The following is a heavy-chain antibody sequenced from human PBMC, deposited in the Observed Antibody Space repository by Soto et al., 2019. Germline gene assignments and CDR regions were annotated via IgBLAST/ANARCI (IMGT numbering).Heavy chain of an antibody. CDR3: ARLQFGEGFDS. V-gene: IGHV4-30-2*01. CDR2: IYKSGGT. D-gene: IGHD3-10*01. CDR1: GGSISSGGYS. Sequence: SETLSLTCAVSGGSISSGGYSWSWIRQPPGKGLEWIGYIYKSGGTAYNPSLKSRVTISVDRSNNQFSLKLSSVTAADTAVYYCARLQFGEGFDSWGQGTLVTVSS. J-gene: IGHJ4*02.